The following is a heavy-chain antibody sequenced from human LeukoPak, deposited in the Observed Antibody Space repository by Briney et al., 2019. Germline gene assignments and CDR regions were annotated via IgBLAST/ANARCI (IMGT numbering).Heavy chain of an antibody. Sequence: GGSLRLSCAASGFTFSNYAIHWVRQGPGKGLEWVAYIARHGNNKYYADSVKGRFTISRDNSKRTLYLQMNSLRADDTAVYYCAKDGSWSCTDWGQGTLVTVSS. CDR1: GFTFSNYA. CDR2: IARHGNNK. V-gene: IGHV3-30*02. D-gene: IGHD2-8*02. J-gene: IGHJ4*02. CDR3: AKDGSWSCTD.